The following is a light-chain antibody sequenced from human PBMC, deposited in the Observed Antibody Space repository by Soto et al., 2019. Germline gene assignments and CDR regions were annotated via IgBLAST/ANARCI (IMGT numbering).Light chain of an antibody. J-gene: IGLJ2*01. CDR2: GNN. CDR1: SSNIGAGYD. Sequence: QAVLTQPPSVSGAPGQRVTSSCTGSSSNIGAGYDVHWYQHLPGTAPKLLIYGNNNRPSGVPDRFSGSKSGTSASLAITGLQAEDEADYYCQSYDSSLSSRRVVFGGGTKVTVL. V-gene: IGLV1-40*01. CDR3: QSYDSSLSSRRVV.